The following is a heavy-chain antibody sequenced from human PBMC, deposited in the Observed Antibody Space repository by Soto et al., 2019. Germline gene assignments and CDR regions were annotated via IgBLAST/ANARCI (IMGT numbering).Heavy chain of an antibody. D-gene: IGHD1-1*01. CDR2: IYHSGRT. J-gene: IGHJ6*02. Sequence: SETLSPRCPFSGDSINNYYWNWIRQPPGEGLELIGYIYHSGRTSYNPALKSRLTIAVDTSKKLFSLKLNSVTAADTAMYYCARGTQYDYQGMDVWGQGTTDTVSS. CDR1: GDSINNYY. CDR3: ARGTQYDYQGMDV. V-gene: IGHV4-59*01.